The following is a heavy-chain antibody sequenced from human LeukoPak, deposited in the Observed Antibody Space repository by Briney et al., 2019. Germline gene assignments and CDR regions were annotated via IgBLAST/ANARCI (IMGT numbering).Heavy chain of an antibody. Sequence: ALRLSCAASGFTFDDYAMHWVRKAAGKGLEWVSGITWDGGSIGYADSVKGRFTISRENTKNSLYLQMNSLRAEDMDLYYCAKDILRYSGSPAGAFDIWGQGTMVTVSS. V-gene: IGHV3-9*03. CDR1: GFTFDDYA. J-gene: IGHJ3*02. D-gene: IGHD1-26*01. CDR3: AKDILRYSGSPAGAFDI. CDR2: ITWDGGSI.